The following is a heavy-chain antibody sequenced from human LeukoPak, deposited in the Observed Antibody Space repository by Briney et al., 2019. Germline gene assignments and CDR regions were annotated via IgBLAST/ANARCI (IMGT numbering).Heavy chain of an antibody. CDR2: ISSSGNTV. V-gene: IGHV3-48*03. CDR1: GFSFTNYD. Sequence: GGSLRLSCAASGFSFTNYDINWVRQAPGKGLEWVSFISSSGNTVYYSESVTGRFTISRDNAKNSVHVQMDSLRADDTALYFCARPRMIHRGSVTMDYGLDVWGKGTTVTVSS. D-gene: IGHD3-10*01. CDR3: ARPRMIHRGSVTMDYGLDV. J-gene: IGHJ6*04.